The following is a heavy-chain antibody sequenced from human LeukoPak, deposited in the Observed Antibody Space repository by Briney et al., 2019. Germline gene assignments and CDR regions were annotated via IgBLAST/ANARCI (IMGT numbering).Heavy chain of an antibody. Sequence: GGSLRLPCAASGFTFSSYWMHWVRQAPGKGLVWVSRINSDGSSITYADSVKGRFTISRDNAKNTLYLQMNSLRVEDTAVYYCAREGRVSGYDFDCWGQGTLVTVSS. CDR3: AREGRVSGYDFDC. J-gene: IGHJ4*02. D-gene: IGHD5-12*01. CDR2: INSDGSSI. V-gene: IGHV3-74*03. CDR1: GFTFSSYW.